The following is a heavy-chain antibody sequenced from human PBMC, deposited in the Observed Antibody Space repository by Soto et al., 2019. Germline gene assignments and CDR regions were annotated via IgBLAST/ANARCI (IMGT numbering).Heavy chain of an antibody. Sequence: GGSLRLSCAASGFMFSNHGMHWVRQAPGKGLEWVAVIWSDGNNRYYADSVKGRLTISRDNSKNTVYLQMNSLRAEDTAVYYCASGYDTSGYYPFDYWGQGTLVTVSS. CDR2: IWSDGNNR. CDR1: GFMFSNHG. V-gene: IGHV3-33*01. CDR3: ASGYDTSGYYPFDY. J-gene: IGHJ4*02. D-gene: IGHD3-22*01.